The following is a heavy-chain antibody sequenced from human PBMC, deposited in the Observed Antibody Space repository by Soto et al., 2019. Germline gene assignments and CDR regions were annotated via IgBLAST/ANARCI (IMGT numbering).Heavy chain of an antibody. J-gene: IGHJ6*02. CDR1: GFTFSSYA. Sequence: QVQLVESGGGVVQPGRSLRLSCAASGFTFSSYAMHWVRQAPGKGLEWVAVISYDGSNKYYADSVKGRFTISRDNSKNTLYLQMNSLRAEDTAVYYGARDLAPGGGMDVWGQGTTVTVSS. V-gene: IGHV3-30-3*01. CDR2: ISYDGSNK. D-gene: IGHD3-3*02. CDR3: ARDLAPGGGMDV.